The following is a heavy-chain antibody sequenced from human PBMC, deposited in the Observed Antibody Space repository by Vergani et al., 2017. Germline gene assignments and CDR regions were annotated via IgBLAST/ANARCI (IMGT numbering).Heavy chain of an antibody. V-gene: IGHV1-69*01. CDR3: ASPGPEYRGPFDY. CDR2: IIPIFGTA. J-gene: IGHJ4*02. D-gene: IGHD6-6*01. Sequence: QVQLVQSGAEVKKPGSSVKVSCKASGGTFSSYAISWVRQAPGQGLEWMGGIIPIFGTANYAQQFQGRVTITADEATSTAYMELSSLRSEETAVYYCASPGPEYRGPFDYWGQGTLVTVSS. CDR1: GGTFSSYA.